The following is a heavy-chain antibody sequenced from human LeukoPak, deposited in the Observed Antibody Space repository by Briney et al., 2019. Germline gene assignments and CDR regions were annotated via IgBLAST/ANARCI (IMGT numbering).Heavy chain of an antibody. D-gene: IGHD3-22*01. CDR1: GGSISSSSYY. J-gene: IGHJ4*02. CDR3: ARADSSGVD. CDR2: IYYSGST. V-gene: IGHV4-39*07. Sequence: PSETLSLTCTVSGGSISSSSYYWGWIRQPPGKGLEWIGSIYYSGSTYYNPSLKSRVTISIDTSKNQFSLKLSSVTATDTAVYYCARADSSGVDWGQGTLVTVSS.